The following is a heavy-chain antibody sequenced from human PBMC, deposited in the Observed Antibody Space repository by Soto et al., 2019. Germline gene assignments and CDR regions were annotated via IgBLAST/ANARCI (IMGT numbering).Heavy chain of an antibody. CDR3: ARQQSIAARNYPRGVFDY. Sequence: SETLSLTCTVSGGSISSSSYYWGWIRQPPGKGLERIGSIYYSGSTYYNPSLKSRVTISVDTSKNQFSLKLSSVTAADTAVYYCARQQSIAARNYPRGVFDYWGQGTLVTVSS. J-gene: IGHJ4*02. CDR1: GGSISSSSYY. CDR2: IYYSGST. V-gene: IGHV4-39*01. D-gene: IGHD6-6*01.